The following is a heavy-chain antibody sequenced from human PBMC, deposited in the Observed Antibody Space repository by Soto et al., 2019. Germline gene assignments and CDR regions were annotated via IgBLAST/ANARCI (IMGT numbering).Heavy chain of an antibody. V-gene: IGHV4-30-4*01. Sequence: SETLSLTCTVSGDSIRSGGYYWSWIRQPPGKGLEWIGHIYYRGSTYYNPSLKSRVTISVDTSKNQFSLKLSSVTAADSAVYYCARGDYYDSSGYIPGGMDVWGQGTPVTVSS. J-gene: IGHJ6*02. CDR2: IYYRGST. CDR1: GDSIRSGGYY. D-gene: IGHD3-22*01. CDR3: ARGDYYDSSGYIPGGMDV.